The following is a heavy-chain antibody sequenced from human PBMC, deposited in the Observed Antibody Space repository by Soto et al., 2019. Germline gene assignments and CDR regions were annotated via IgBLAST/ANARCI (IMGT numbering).Heavy chain of an antibody. Sequence: EVRLVESGGRLVKPGESLRLSCIASGFPLSTYTMHWVRQAPGRGLEWVASISESRSSIYYADSVKGRFPISRDTANNSLFLQMNSLTAADTAIYYCVRPSTQTRFWNWFDPWGQGTLVTVSS. J-gene: IGHJ5*02. V-gene: IGHV3-21*02. CDR1: GFPLSTYT. CDR2: ISESRSSI. CDR3: VRPSTQTRFWNWFDP.